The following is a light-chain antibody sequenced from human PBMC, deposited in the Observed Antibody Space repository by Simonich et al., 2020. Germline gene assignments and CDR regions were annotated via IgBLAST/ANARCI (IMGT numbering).Light chain of an antibody. CDR3: SSYTSSSTLV. V-gene: IGLV2-14*01. CDR1: SSDVGGYNY. J-gene: IGLJ2*01. CDR2: EVS. Sequence: QSALTQPASVSGSPGQSITISCTGTSSDVGGYNYVSWYQQHPGKAPKLMIYEVSKRPSGVFNRFSGSKAGNTASLTISGLQAEDEADYYCSSYTSSSTLVFGGGTKLTVL.